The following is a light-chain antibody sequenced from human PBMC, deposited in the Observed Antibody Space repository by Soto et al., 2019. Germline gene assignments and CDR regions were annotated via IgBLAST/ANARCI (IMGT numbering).Light chain of an antibody. J-gene: IGLJ2*01. Sequence: QCALTQPASVSGSPGQSITISCTGTSSDVGGYNHVSWYQQHPGKAPKLMIYDVNNRPSGVSNRFSGSKSGNTASLTISGLQAEDEADYYCSSYASSSTLLFGGGTKLTVL. CDR1: SSDVGGYNH. CDR2: DVN. V-gene: IGLV2-14*03. CDR3: SSYASSSTLL.